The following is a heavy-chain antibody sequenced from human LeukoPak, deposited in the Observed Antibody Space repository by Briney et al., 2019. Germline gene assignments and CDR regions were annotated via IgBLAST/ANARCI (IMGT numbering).Heavy chain of an antibody. J-gene: IGHJ4*02. CDR2: INPDESEK. CDR3: ARFRTVAGNPLDY. Sequence: GGSLRLSCAASGFTLSNYWMSWVRQAPGRGLERVANINPDESEKYYEDSVKGRFTISRDNADNSLYLHMNTLRAEETAVYYCARFRTVAGNPLDYWGQGTLVTVSS. V-gene: IGHV3-7*03. CDR1: GFTLSNYW. D-gene: IGHD6-19*01.